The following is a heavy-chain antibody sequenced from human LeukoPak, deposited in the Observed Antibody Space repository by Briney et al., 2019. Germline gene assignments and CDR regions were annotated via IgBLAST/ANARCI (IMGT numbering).Heavy chain of an antibody. CDR2: INPNSGGT. J-gene: IGHJ4*02. V-gene: IGHV1-2*02. Sequence: ASVKVSCKASGHTFTGYYMHWLRHAPGQGLEWMGWINPNSGGTNYAQKFRGRVTMTRDTSNSTAYMDLSRLRSDDTAVYYCARDDDFVDYWGQGSLVTVSS. D-gene: IGHD1-1*01. CDR1: GHTFTGYY. CDR3: ARDDDFVDY.